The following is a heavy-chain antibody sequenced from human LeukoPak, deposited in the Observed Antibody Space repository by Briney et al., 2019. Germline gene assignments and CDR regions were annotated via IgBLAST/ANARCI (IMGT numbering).Heavy chain of an antibody. CDR3: ARVTAAGPYWYFDL. Sequence: SETLSLTCTVSGGSISSYYWSWIRQPPGKGLEWIGYIYYSGSTNYNPSLKSRVTISVDTSKNQFSLKLSSVTAADTAVYYCARVTAAGPYWYFDLWGRGTLVTVSS. V-gene: IGHV4-59*01. J-gene: IGHJ2*01. CDR2: IYYSGST. D-gene: IGHD6-13*01. CDR1: GGSISSYY.